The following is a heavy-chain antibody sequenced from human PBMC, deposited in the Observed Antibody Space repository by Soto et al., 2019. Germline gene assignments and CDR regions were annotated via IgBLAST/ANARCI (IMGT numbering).Heavy chain of an antibody. D-gene: IGHD2-2*02. V-gene: IGHV1-69*01. J-gene: IGHJ4*02. CDR3: ARASDCSRASCYTQIDY. CDR2: IIPIFGTP. Sequence: VQLVQSGAEVKKPGSSVKVSCKASGGAFSNYALSWVRQAPGQGLEWMGGIIPIFGTPNYAQKFQGRVTITADGSTSTVYMDLSSLTSEDTAVYYCARASDCSRASCYTQIDYWGQGTLVTVSS. CDR1: GGAFSNYA.